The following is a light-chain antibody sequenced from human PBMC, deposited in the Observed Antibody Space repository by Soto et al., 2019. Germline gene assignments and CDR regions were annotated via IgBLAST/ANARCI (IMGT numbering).Light chain of an antibody. CDR2: DAS. J-gene: IGKJ4*01. CDR3: QQRSNWPPVLT. CDR1: QSVSSY. V-gene: IGKV3-11*01. Sequence: EIVLTQSPATLSLSPLERATLSCRASQSVSSYLAWYQQKPGQAPRLLIYDASNRATGIPARFSGSGSGTDFTLTISSLEPEDFAVYYCQQRSNWPPVLTFGGGTKVDIK.